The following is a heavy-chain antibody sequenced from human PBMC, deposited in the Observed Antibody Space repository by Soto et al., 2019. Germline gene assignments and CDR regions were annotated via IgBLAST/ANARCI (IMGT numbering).Heavy chain of an antibody. CDR3: ARRLVVPAATPDKIDY. V-gene: IGHV3-21*01. Sequence: GGSLRLSCAASGFTFSSYSMNWVRQAPGKGLEWVSSISSSSSYIYYADSVKGRFTISRDNAKNSLYLQMNSLRAEDTAGYYCARRLVVPAATPDKIDYWGQGTLVTVSS. CDR1: GFTFSSYS. CDR2: ISSSSSYI. D-gene: IGHD2-2*01. J-gene: IGHJ4*02.